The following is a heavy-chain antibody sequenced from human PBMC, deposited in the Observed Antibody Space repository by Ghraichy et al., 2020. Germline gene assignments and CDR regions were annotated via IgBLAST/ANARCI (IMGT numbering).Heavy chain of an antibody. V-gene: IGHV3-30*04. Sequence: GGSLRLSCAASGFTFSSYVMHWVRQAPGKGLEWVAIISNDGSNQIYTDSVKGRFTISRDNSKNSLCLQMNSLREEDTALYYCAREPSPSPGGTNWAINRFDPWGQGTLVIVSS. CDR2: ISNDGSNQ. CDR1: GFTFSSYV. J-gene: IGHJ5*02. CDR3: AREPSPSPGGTNWAINRFDP. D-gene: IGHD1-1*01.